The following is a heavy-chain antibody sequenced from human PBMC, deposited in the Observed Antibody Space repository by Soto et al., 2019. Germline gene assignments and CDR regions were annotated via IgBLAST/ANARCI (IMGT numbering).Heavy chain of an antibody. CDR3: AKDQDNCGGDCYVGDFDY. D-gene: IGHD2-21*02. CDR2: ISSSGDST. Sequence: VQLLESGGGLVQPGGSLRLSCAAAGFTFNSHAMNWVRQAPGKGLEWVSTISSSGDSTYHADSVKGRFTISRDNSKNTLYLQMNSLRAEDTAVYYCAKDQDNCGGDCYVGDFDYWGQGTLVTVSS. J-gene: IGHJ4*02. CDR1: GFTFNSHA. V-gene: IGHV3-23*01.